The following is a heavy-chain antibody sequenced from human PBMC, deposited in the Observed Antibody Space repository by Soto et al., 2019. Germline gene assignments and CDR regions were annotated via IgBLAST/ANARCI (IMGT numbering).Heavy chain of an antibody. CDR1: GFNSRGYG. CDR2: ISGSGGVT. V-gene: IGHV3-23*01. J-gene: IGHJ3*02. Sequence: GRPPRLSPTASGFNSRGYGMNWVSQTPGKGLEWVSIISGSGGVTSYADSVKGRFTISRDNSKNSLFLQMKSLRDEDTAVYYCAKVTDCGVSRCDDGIDIWGHGTLVTVSS. D-gene: IGHD2-21*01. CDR3: AKVTDCGVSRCDDGIDI.